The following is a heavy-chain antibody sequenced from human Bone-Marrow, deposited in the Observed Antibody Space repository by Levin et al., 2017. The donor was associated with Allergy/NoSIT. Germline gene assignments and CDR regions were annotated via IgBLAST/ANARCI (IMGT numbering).Heavy chain of an antibody. CDR2: IFWDDDN. Sequence: KSGPTLVKPTQTLTLTCSFSGFSLSTSEVGVGWIRQPPGKALEWLALIFWDDDNYYSPSLRSRLTITKDTSKNQVVLTVTNMAPADTATYYCAHSFGYCGNGSCYSAFDYWGQGTLVTVSS. D-gene: IGHD2-15*01. CDR3: AHSFGYCGNGSCYSAFDY. V-gene: IGHV2-5*02. J-gene: IGHJ4*02. CDR1: GFSLSTSEVG.